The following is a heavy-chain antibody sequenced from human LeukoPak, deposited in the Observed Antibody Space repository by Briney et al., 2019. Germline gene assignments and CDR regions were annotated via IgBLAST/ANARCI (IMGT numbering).Heavy chain of an antibody. Sequence: GGSLRLSCAASGFSLSYYSMNWVRQAQGKGLEWVSYISSGSSTMYYADSVKGRFTISRDNTKKSLYLQMNSLRPEDTAVYYCARGGGCSGSFCNDAFDIWGQGTMVTVSS. J-gene: IGHJ3*02. CDR2: ISSGSSTM. V-gene: IGHV3-48*01. D-gene: IGHD2-15*01. CDR3: ARGGGCSGSFCNDAFDI. CDR1: GFSLSYYS.